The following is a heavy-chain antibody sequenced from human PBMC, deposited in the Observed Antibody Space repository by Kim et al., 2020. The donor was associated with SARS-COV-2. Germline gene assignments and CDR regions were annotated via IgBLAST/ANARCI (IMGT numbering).Heavy chain of an antibody. Sequence: GGSLRLSCAASGFTFSSYSMNWVRQDPGKGLEWVSSISSSSSYIYYADSVKGRFTISRDNAKNSLYLQMNSLRAEDTAVYYCARDFGVPTYDRLLWFGELGYWCQGTLVTVSS. CDR3: ARDFGVPTYDRLLWFGELGY. J-gene: IGHJ4*02. D-gene: IGHD3-10*01. V-gene: IGHV3-21*01. CDR2: ISSSSSYI. CDR1: GFTFSSYS.